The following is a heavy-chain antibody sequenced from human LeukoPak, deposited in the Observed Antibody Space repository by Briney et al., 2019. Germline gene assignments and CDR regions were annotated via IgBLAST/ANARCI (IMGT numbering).Heavy chain of an antibody. J-gene: IGHJ6*02. CDR3: ARGFGELPRYYYYGMDV. CDR2: IGTAGDT. Sequence: VGSLRLSCAASGFTFSSYDMHWVRQATGKGLEWVSAIGTAGDTYYPGSVKGRFTISRENAKNSLYLQMNSLRAGDTAVYYCARGFGELPRYYYYGMDVWGQGTTVTVSS. V-gene: IGHV3-13*01. D-gene: IGHD3-10*01. CDR1: GFTFSSYD.